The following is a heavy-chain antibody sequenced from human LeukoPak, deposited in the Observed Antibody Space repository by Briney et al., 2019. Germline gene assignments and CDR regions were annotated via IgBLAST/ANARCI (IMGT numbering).Heavy chain of an antibody. V-gene: IGHV4-4*07. CDR2: SYTSGSS. D-gene: IGHD1-1*01. CDR3: ARGVPQYPVDC. CDR1: GGSISTYY. J-gene: IGHJ4*02. Sequence: SETLSLTCTVSGGSISTYYWSWIRQPAGKGLEWIGRSYTSGSSNYNPSLKSRVTISVDTSKNQFSLKLSSVTAADTAVYYCARGVPQYPVDCWGQGTLVTVSS.